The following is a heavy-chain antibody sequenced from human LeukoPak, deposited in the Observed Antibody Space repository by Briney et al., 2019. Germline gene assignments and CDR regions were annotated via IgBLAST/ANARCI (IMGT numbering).Heavy chain of an antibody. D-gene: IGHD4-23*01. CDR3: AKIDYGGDD. J-gene: IGHJ4*02. V-gene: IGHV3-9*01. Sequence: PGGSLRLSCAASGFTFDEYAMHWVRRTPGKGLEWVSAISWNSISIGYADSVKGRFTISRDNAKKSLYLQMNSLRAEDTALYYCAKIDYGGDDWGQGTLVTVSS. CDR1: GFTFDEYA. CDR2: ISWNSISI.